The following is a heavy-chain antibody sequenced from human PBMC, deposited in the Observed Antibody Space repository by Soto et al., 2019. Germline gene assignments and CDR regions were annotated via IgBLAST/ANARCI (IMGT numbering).Heavy chain of an antibody. CDR3: ATECPCSSRSCYSWFVP. Sequence: ASVKVSCKVSGYTLTELSMHWVRQAPGKGLEWMGGFDPEDGETIYAQKFQGRVTMTEDTSTDTAYMELSSLRSEDTAVYYCATECPCSSRSCYSWFVPWDQGTLVTVSS. J-gene: IGHJ5*02. D-gene: IGHD2-2*02. V-gene: IGHV1-24*01. CDR1: GYTLTELS. CDR2: FDPEDGET.